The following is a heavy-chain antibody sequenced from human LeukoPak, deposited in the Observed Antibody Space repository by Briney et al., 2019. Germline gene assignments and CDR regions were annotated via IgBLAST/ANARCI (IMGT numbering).Heavy chain of an antibody. D-gene: IGHD3-22*01. V-gene: IGHV1-69*06. J-gene: IGHJ4*02. Sequence: GASVKVSCKASGYTFTSYGISWARQAPGQGLEWMGGIIPIFGTANYAQKFQGRVTITADKSTSTAYMELSSLRSEDTAVYYCTVHRYYYDSSGIGFDYWGQGTLVTVSS. CDR1: GYTFTSYG. CDR2: IIPIFGTA. CDR3: TVHRYYYDSSGIGFDY.